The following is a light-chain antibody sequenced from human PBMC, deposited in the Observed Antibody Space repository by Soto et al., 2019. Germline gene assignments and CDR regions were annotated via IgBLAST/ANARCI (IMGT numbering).Light chain of an antibody. CDR1: SSKTGAGYD. Sequence: QSVLTQPPSVSGAPGQRVTISCTGSSSKTGAGYDVHWYQQLPGTAPKLLIYGNSNRPSGVPDRFSGSKSGTSASLAITGLQAEDEADYYCQSYDSSLSGFYVFGTGTKVTVL. CDR3: QSYDSSLSGFYV. J-gene: IGLJ1*01. CDR2: GNS. V-gene: IGLV1-40*01.